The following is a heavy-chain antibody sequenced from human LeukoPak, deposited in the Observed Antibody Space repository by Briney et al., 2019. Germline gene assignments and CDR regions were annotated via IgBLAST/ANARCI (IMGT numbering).Heavy chain of an antibody. CDR3: ARGTAAGTH. CDR1: GFTFSSYS. Sequence: GGSLRLSCAASGFTFSSYSMNWVRQAPGKGLEWVANINQDGSEKYYVDSVKGRFTISRDNAKNSLYLQMNSLRAEDTAVYYCARGTAAGTHWGQGTLVTVSS. V-gene: IGHV3-7*01. CDR2: INQDGSEK. J-gene: IGHJ4*02. D-gene: IGHD6-13*01.